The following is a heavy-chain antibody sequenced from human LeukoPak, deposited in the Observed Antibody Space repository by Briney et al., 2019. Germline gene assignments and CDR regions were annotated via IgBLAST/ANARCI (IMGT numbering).Heavy chain of an antibody. D-gene: IGHD3-10*01. V-gene: IGHV3-64*04. CDR2: ISSNGGST. Sequence: GGSLRLSCSASGFTFSSYAMHWVRQAPGKGLEYVSAISSNGGSTYYADSVKGRFTISRDKSKNTLYLQMNSLRAEDTAVYYCARDYYYGRAFDIWGQGTMVTVSS. CDR1: GFTFSSYA. CDR3: ARDYYYGRAFDI. J-gene: IGHJ3*02.